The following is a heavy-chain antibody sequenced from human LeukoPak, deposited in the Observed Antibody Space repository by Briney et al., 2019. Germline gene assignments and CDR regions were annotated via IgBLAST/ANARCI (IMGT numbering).Heavy chain of an antibody. CDR1: GFTFSSYD. V-gene: IGHV3-13*01. CDR3: ARGPIVGITETKGYFDY. D-gene: IGHD1-7*01. CDR2: IGTAAGT. J-gene: IGHJ4*02. Sequence: GGSLRLSCAASGFTFSSYDMHWVRQAIGRGLEWVSSIGTAAGTYYPGSVKDRFTISRENGKNSLYLQMNSLRAGDTAVYYCARGPIVGITETKGYFDYWGQGILVTVSS.